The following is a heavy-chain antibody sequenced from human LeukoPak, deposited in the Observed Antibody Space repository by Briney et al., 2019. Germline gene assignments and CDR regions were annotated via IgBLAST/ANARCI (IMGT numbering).Heavy chain of an antibody. V-gene: IGHV4-34*01. CDR2: IHNSGTT. J-gene: IGHJ4*02. Sequence: PSETLSLTCAVSGVPFSGYFWSWIRQSSGEGLEWIGEIHNSGTTNYNPSLNSRVTISEDTSKNQFYLNLSSVTAADTAVYYCARRYYYNLGSFPFDSWGQGTLVTVSS. CDR3: ARRYYYNLGSFPFDS. CDR1: GVPFSGYF. D-gene: IGHD3-10*01.